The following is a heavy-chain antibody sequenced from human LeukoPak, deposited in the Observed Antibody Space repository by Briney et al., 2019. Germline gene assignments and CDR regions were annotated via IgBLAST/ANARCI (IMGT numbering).Heavy chain of an antibody. V-gene: IGHV4-61*02. CDR2: IYTSGST. CDR1: GGSISSSSYY. D-gene: IGHD3-10*01. J-gene: IGHJ6*02. Sequence: SETLSLTCTVSGGSISSSSYYWSWIRQPAGKGLEWIGRIYTSGSTNYNPSLKSRVTMSVDTSKNQFSLKLSSVTAADTAVYYCARYLVGPLVYGMDVWGQGTTVTVSS. CDR3: ARYLVGPLVYGMDV.